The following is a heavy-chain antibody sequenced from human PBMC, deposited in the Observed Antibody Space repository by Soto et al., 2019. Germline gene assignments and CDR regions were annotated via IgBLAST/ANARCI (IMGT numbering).Heavy chain of an antibody. V-gene: IGHV4-34*01. D-gene: IGHD2-2*01. J-gene: IGHJ6*02. CDR2: INHSGST. CDR3: ARLQGYCITTGCYGHYAMDV. CDR1: GGSFSGYY. Sequence: PSETLSLTCAVYGGSFSGYYWSWIRQPPGKGLEWIGEINHSGSTNYNPSLKSRVTISVDTSKNQFSLKLSSVTAADTAVYYCARLQGYCITTGCYGHYAMDVWGQGTTVTVSS.